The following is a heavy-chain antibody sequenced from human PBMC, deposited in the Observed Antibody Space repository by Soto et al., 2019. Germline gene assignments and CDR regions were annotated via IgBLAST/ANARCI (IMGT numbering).Heavy chain of an antibody. V-gene: IGHV4-34*01. CDR1: GGSFSGYY. CDR3: ARGGIFDWLAYYYYYGMDV. D-gene: IGHD3-9*01. Sequence: QVQLQQWGAGLLKPSETLSLTCAVYGGSFSGYYWSWIRQPPGKGLEWIGEINHSGSTNYNPSLKSRVTISVDTSKNQFSLKLSSVTAADTAVYYCARGGIFDWLAYYYYYGMDVWGQGTTVTVSS. J-gene: IGHJ6*02. CDR2: INHSGST.